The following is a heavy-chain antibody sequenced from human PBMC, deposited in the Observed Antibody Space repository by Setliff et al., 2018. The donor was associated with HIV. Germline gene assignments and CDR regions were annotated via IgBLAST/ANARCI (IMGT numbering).Heavy chain of an antibody. CDR3: ARVPFTTGFDY. V-gene: IGHV4-39*07. J-gene: IGHJ4*02. CDR2: VYYSGGT. D-gene: IGHD3-3*01. Sequence: LSLTCTVSGGSVSDTSYYWGWIRQPPGKGLEWLANVYYSGGTYYNPSLNSRVTISVDTSKKQLSLTLSSVTAADTAVYYCARVPFTTGFDYWGQGILVTVSS. CDR1: GGSVSDTSYY.